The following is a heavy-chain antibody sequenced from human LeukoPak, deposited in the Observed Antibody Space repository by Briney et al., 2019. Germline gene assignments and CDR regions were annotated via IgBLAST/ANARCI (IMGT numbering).Heavy chain of an antibody. CDR3: AIYSNYYYYYGMDV. CDR2: ISASNGNT. V-gene: IGHV1-18*01. J-gene: IGHJ6*02. D-gene: IGHD4-11*01. Sequence: ASVKVSCKASGYTFTSYGISWVRQAPGQGLEWMGWISASNGNTNYAQKLQGRVTMTTDTSTSTAYMELRSLRSDDTAVYYCAIYSNYYYYYGMDVWGQGTTVTVSS. CDR1: GYTFTSYG.